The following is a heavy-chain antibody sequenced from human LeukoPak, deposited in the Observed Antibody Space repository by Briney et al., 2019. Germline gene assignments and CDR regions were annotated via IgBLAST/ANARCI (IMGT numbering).Heavy chain of an antibody. Sequence: GGSLRLSCAASGFTFSSHAIHWVRQAPGKGLEWMAVISFDGSAKYYADSVKGRFTISRDNSKNILDLQMNSLRPGDTAVYYCARDLGSSWSLDFWGQGTLVTVSS. J-gene: IGHJ4*02. V-gene: IGHV3-30-3*01. CDR3: ARDLGSSWSLDF. CDR2: ISFDGSAK. CDR1: GFTFSSHA. D-gene: IGHD6-13*01.